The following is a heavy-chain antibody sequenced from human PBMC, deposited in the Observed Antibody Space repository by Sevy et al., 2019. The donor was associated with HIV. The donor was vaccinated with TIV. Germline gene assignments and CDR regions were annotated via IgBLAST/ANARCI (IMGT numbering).Heavy chain of an antibody. CDR2: IYYNGHI. CDR3: AGENAWGRGYS. J-gene: IGHJ4*02. CDR1: GGSITSLY. V-gene: IGHV4-59*08. D-gene: IGHD1-26*01. Sequence: SETLSLTCTVSGGSITSLYWNWIRQPPGKGLGWIANIYYNGHINYNPSLNSRLTLSLYTSKNQFSRRLSSVTAADTAMYYCAGENAWGRGYSWGQGTLVTVSS.